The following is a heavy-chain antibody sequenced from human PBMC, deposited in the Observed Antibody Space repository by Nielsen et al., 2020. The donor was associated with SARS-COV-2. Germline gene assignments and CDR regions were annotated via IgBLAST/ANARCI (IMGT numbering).Heavy chain of an antibody. D-gene: IGHD3-10*01. CDR1: GFTFGDYA. CDR3: AREPFYGSGS. Sequence: GESLKISCTASGFTFGDYAMSWVRQAPGKGLEWVGFIRSKAYGGTTEYAASVKGRFTISRDNAKNSLYLQMNSLRAEDTAVYYCAREPFYGSGSWGQGTLVTVSS. J-gene: IGHJ4*02. CDR2: IRSKAYGGTT. V-gene: IGHV3-49*04.